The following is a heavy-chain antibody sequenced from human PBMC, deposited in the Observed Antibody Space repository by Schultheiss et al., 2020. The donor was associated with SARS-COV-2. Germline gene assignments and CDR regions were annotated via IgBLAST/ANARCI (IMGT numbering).Heavy chain of an antibody. CDR2: IYYSGSS. D-gene: IGHD6-13*01. Sequence: SETLSLTCTVSGGPISYYYWSWIRQLPGKGLEWIGYIYYSGSSNYNPSLKSRVTISRDTSKNQFSLELSDVTAADTGVYYCARHAAGSSWYFWFDPWGQGTLVTVSS. CDR1: GGPISYYY. J-gene: IGHJ5*02. V-gene: IGHV4-59*08. CDR3: ARHAAGSSWYFWFDP.